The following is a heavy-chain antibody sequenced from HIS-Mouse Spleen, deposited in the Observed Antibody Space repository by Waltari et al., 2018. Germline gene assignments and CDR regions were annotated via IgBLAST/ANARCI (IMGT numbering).Heavy chain of an antibody. CDR1: GGSLRSSRYH. V-gene: IGHV4-39*07. CDR3: AREIPYSSSWYDWYFDL. D-gene: IGHD6-13*01. CDR2: IYYSGST. Sequence: QLQLQESGPGLVKPSETLSLTCTVSGGSLRSSRYHLRWTRQPPGKGLEWIGSIYYSGSTYYNPSLKSRVTISVDTSKNQFSLKLSSVTAADTAVYYCAREIPYSSSWYDWYFDLWGRGTLVTVSS. J-gene: IGHJ2*01.